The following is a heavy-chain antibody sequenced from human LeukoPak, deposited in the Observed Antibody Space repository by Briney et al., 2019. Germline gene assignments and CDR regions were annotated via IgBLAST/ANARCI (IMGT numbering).Heavy chain of an antibody. CDR3: ARGYCSSTSCYWDYDAFDI. J-gene: IGHJ3*02. Sequence: SETLPLTCTVSGGSISSYYWSWIRQPAGKGLEWIGHIYTSGSTNYNPSLKSRVTMSIDTSKNQFSLKLSSVTAADTAVYYCARGYCSSTSCYWDYDAFDIWGQGTMVTVSS. V-gene: IGHV4-4*07. CDR2: IYTSGST. D-gene: IGHD2-2*01. CDR1: GGSISSYY.